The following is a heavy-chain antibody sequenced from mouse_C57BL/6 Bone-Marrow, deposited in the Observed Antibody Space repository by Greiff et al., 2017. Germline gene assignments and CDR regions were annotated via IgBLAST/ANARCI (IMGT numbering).Heavy chain of an antibody. CDR2: IFPGSGST. CDR1: GYTFPSHW. J-gene: IGHJ2*01. D-gene: IGHD2-4*01. Sequence: VQLQQSGPELVRPGASVKISCKAPGYTFPSHWMQWVRQRPGQGLEWIGEIFPGSGSTYYNEKFKGKATLTVDTSSSTAYMQHSSLTSEDSAVYFCARWGYDYDVDYWGQGTTLTVSS. V-gene: IGHV1-56*01. CDR3: ARWGYDYDVDY.